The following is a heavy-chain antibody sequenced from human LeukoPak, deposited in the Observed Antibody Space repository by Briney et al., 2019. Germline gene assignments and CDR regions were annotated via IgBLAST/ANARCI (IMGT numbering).Heavy chain of an antibody. CDR1: GFTFSSYG. V-gene: IGHV3-30*03. CDR2: ISYDGSNK. Sequence: RSLRLSCAASGFTFSSYGMHWVRQAPGKGLEWVAVISYDGSNKYYADSVKGRFTISRDNSKNTLYLQMNSLRAEDTAVYYCARSRFYFDYWGQGTLVTVSS. CDR3: ARSRFYFDY. J-gene: IGHJ4*02.